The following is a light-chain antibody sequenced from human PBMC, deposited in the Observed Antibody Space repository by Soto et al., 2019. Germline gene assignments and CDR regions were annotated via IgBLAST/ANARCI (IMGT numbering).Light chain of an antibody. V-gene: IGKV1-5*03. CDR2: KSS. CDR1: QSVSIW. Sequence: DIQMTQSPSTLSASEGDRVTISCRASQSVSIWLAWYHQKPGRAPKLLIYKSSILESGVPSRFSGSGSGTEFTLTISSLQPGDFATYYCQQFNTSPWTFGQGTKVDIK. CDR3: QQFNTSPWT. J-gene: IGKJ1*01.